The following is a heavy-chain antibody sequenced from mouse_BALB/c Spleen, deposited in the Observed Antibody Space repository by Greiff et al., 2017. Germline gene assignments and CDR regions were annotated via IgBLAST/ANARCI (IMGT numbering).Heavy chain of an antibody. CDR2: ISSGGSYT. CDR1: GFTFSSYT. D-gene: IGHD2-3*01. J-gene: IGHJ2*01. V-gene: IGHV5-6-4*01. CDR3: TRDMDGYYAY. Sequence: EVMLVESGGGLVKPGGSLKLSCAASGFTFSSYTMSWVRQTPEKRLEWVATISSGGSYTYYPDSVKGRFTISRDNAKNTLYLQMSSLKSEDTAMYYCTRDMDGYYAYWGQGTTLTVSS.